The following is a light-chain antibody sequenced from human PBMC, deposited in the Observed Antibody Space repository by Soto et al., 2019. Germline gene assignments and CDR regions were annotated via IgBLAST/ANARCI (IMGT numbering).Light chain of an antibody. CDR2: GAS. J-gene: IGKJ5*01. Sequence: EIVLKQSPGTLSLSPGERATLSCRASQNVSSSYLAWYQQKPGQAPRLLIYGASSGATGIPDRFSGSGSGTDFTLTINRLEPEDFAVYYCQQYGNSPPETFGQGTRLEIK. CDR1: QNVSSSY. CDR3: QQYGNSPPET. V-gene: IGKV3-20*01.